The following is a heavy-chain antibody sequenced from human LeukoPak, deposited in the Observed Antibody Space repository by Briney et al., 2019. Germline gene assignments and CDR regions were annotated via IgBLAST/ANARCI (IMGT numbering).Heavy chain of an antibody. D-gene: IGHD2-15*01. CDR1: TGSISSGVYY. CDR3: ARRQDQIDNFDY. V-gene: IGHV4-30-2*03. J-gene: IGHJ4*02. Sequence: PSQTLSLTCPVSTGSISSGVYYWSWIRQHPGKGLEWIGTVYYSGRTYYNPSLKGRVTMSIDTSKNQFSLNLSSVTAADTAVYYCARRQDQIDNFDYWGQGTLVTVSA. CDR2: VYYSGRT.